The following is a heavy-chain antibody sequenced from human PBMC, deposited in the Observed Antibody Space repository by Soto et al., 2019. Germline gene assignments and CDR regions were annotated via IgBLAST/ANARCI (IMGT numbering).Heavy chain of an antibody. CDR3: AKGPQYYDFWSGENYGMDV. V-gene: IGHV3-23*01. CDR2: ISGSGGST. CDR1: GFTFSSYA. D-gene: IGHD3-3*01. Sequence: GGPLRLSCAASGFTFSSYAMSWVRQAPGKGLEWVSAISGSGGSTYYADSVKGRFTISRDNSKNTLYLQMNSLRAEDTAVYYCAKGPQYYDFWSGENYGMDVWGQGTTVTVSS. J-gene: IGHJ6*02.